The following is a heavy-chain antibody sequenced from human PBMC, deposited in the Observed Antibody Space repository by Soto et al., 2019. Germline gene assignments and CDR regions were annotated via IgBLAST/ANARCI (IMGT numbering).Heavy chain of an antibody. J-gene: IGHJ4*02. CDR3: AHAPYLGKFDY. D-gene: IGHD3-16*01. CDR2: IYWDDDK. CDR1: GFSLTTSQVG. Sequence: QITLKESGPTLVKPTQTLTLTCTFSGFSLTTSQVGVGWIRQPPGKALEWLALIYWDDDKRYSPSLKDRLTITKDTSKTQVILTMTNMDPLDTATYSCAHAPYLGKFDYWGQGSLVTVSS. V-gene: IGHV2-5*02.